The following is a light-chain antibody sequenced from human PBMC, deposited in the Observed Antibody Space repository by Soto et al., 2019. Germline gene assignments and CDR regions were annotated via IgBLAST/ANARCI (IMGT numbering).Light chain of an antibody. V-gene: IGKV1-5*01. CDR2: DAS. Sequence: DIQMTQSPSTLSASVGDRVTITCRASQSISSWLAWYQEKPGKAPKLLIYDASSLESGVPSRFSGSGSGTEFTLTISSLQPYDFAAYYCQQYNNYSWTFGQGTKVEIK. CDR1: QSISSW. CDR3: QQYNNYSWT. J-gene: IGKJ1*01.